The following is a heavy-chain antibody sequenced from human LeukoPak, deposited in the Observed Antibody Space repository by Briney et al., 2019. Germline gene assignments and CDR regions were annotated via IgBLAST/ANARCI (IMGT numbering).Heavy chain of an antibody. V-gene: IGHV4-59*08. CDR1: GGSISSYY. Sequence: ASETLSLTCTVSGGSISSYYWSWIRQPPGKGLEWIGYIYYSGSTSYNPSLNSRVTISLDTSKSQFSLNLSSVTAADTAVYYCARVSGRWLAEYFQHWGQGTLVTVSS. D-gene: IGHD5-24*01. J-gene: IGHJ1*01. CDR2: IYYSGST. CDR3: ARVSGRWLAEYFQH.